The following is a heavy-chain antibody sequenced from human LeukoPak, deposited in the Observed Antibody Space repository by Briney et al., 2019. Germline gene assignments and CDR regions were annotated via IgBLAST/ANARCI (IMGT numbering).Heavy chain of an antibody. Sequence: GGSLRLSCAASGFSFISYGMHWVRQAPGKGLEWVGVISDDGRSKDYADSVKGRFTISRDNSKDTLCPQMNSLRAEDTAVYYCAKRPSDYGDYVTYFDYWGQGTLVTVSS. V-gene: IGHV3-30*18. CDR1: GFSFISYG. CDR2: ISDDGRSK. CDR3: AKRPSDYGDYVTYFDY. D-gene: IGHD4-17*01. J-gene: IGHJ4*02.